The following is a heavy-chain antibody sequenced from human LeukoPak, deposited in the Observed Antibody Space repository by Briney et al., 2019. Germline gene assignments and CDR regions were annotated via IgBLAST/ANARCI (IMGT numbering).Heavy chain of an antibody. D-gene: IGHD3-22*01. CDR3: ARLTSGYYPCYFDH. Sequence: SETLSLTCTVSGDSISSYYWSWVRQPPGKGLEWMGDVYYSGSTDYNPALRSRGTILVDASKNQFSLKLSSATAADTAVYYCARLTSGYYPCYFDHWGQGTLVTVSS. CDR1: GDSISSYY. J-gene: IGHJ4*02. V-gene: IGHV4-59*01. CDR2: VYYSGST.